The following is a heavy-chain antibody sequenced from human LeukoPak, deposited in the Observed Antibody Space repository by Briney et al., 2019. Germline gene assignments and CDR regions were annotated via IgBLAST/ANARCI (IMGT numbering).Heavy chain of an antibody. D-gene: IGHD3-22*01. J-gene: IGHJ1*01. CDR3: ARSSGRNAEYFQH. V-gene: IGHV4-30-2*01. Sequence: PSETLSLTCAVSGGSISSGGYSWSWIRQPPGKGLEWIGYIYHSGSTYYNPSLKSRVTISVDRSKNQFSLKLSSVTAADTAVYYCARSSGRNAEYFQHRGQGTLVTVSS. CDR1: GGSISSGGYS. CDR2: IYHSGST.